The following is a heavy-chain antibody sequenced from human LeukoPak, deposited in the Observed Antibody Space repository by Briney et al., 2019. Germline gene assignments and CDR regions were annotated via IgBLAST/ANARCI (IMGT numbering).Heavy chain of an antibody. CDR3: ARVDDSSGYYLGY. J-gene: IGHJ4*02. D-gene: IGHD3-22*01. Sequence: SETLSLTCAVYGGSFSGYYWSWIRQPPGKGLEWIGEINHSGSTNYNPSLKSRVTIPVDTSKNQFSLKLSSVTAADTAVYYCARVDDSSGYYLGYWGQGTLVTVSS. CDR2: INHSGST. V-gene: IGHV4-34*01. CDR1: GGSFSGYY.